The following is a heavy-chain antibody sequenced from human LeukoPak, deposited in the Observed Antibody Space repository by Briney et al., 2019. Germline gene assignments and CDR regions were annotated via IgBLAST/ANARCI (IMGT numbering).Heavy chain of an antibody. J-gene: IGHJ6*02. CDR2: INHSGST. Sequence: SETLSLTCAVYGGSFSGYYWSWIRQPPGKGLEWIGEINHSGSTNYNPSLKSRVTISVDTSKNQFSLKLSSVTAADTAVYYCARVPTYYGMDVWGQGTTVTVSS. V-gene: IGHV4-34*01. CDR1: GGSFSGYY. CDR3: ARVPTYYGMDV.